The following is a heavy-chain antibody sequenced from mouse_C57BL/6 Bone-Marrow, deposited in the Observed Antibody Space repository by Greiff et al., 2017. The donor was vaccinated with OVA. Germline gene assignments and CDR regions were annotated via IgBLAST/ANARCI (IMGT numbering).Heavy chain of an antibody. Sequence: EVNVVESGGDLVKPGGSLKLSCAASGFTFSSYGMSWVRQTPDKRLEWVATISSGGSYTYYPDSVKGRFTISSDNAKNTLYLQMSSLKSEDTAMYYCARLLWLRRFDYWGQGTTLTVSS. V-gene: IGHV5-6*01. CDR3: ARLLWLRRFDY. J-gene: IGHJ2*01. CDR2: ISSGGSYT. D-gene: IGHD2-2*01. CDR1: GFTFSSYG.